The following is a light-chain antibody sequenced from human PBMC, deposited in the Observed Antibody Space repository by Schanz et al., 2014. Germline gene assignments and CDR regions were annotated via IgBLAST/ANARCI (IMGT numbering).Light chain of an antibody. Sequence: QSVLTQPPSASGTPGQRVTISCSGTSSNIGGNYVYWYQHLPGMAPKLLIYSNNLRPSGVPDRFFGSKSGTSASLAISGLRSEDEGDYYCAAWDDTLSGREVFGGGTKVTVL. V-gene: IGLV1-47*02. J-gene: IGLJ2*01. CDR1: SSNIGGNY. CDR2: SNN. CDR3: AAWDDTLSGREV.